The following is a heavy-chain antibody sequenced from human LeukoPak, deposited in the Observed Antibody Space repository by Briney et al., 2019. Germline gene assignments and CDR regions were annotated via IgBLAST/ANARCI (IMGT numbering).Heavy chain of an antibody. CDR2: INPNSGGT. CDR3: ASWDYGSGDSYFDY. V-gene: IGHV1-2*02. D-gene: IGHD3-10*01. CDR1: GYTFTGNH. J-gene: IGHJ4*02. Sequence: GASVKVSCKASGYTFTGNHMHWVRQAPGQGLEWMGWINPNSGGTNYAQKFQGRVTMTRDTSISTAYMELSRLRSDDTAVYYCASWDYGSGDSYFDYWGQGTLVTVSS.